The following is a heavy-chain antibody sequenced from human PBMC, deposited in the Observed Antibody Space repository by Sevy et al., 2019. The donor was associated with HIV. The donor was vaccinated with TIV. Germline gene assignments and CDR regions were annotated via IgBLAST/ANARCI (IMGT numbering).Heavy chain of an antibody. CDR1: GFTFSSYS. J-gene: IGHJ4*02. CDR2: ISSSSSYI. CDR3: ATPRFDF. V-gene: IGHV3-21*06. Sequence: GGSLRLSCAASGFTFSSYSMNWVRQAPGKGLEWVSSISSSSSYIYHADSVKGRFTISRDNAKNTLYLEMNNLRDEDTALYYCATPRFDFWGPGTLVTVSS.